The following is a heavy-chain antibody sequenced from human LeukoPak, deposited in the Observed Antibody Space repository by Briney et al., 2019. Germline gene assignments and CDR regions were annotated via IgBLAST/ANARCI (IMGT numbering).Heavy chain of an antibody. CDR3: ARDRLRYDSLTGYPAD. J-gene: IGHJ4*02. CDR2: ISGSGTGT. V-gene: IGHV3-23*01. Sequence: GGSLRLSCAASGFTFGTYAMSWVRQAPGKGLEWVSSISGSGTGTYYADSVKGRFTISRDNSKNTLYLQMNSLRAEDTAVYYCARDRLRYDSLTGYPADWGQGTLVTVSS. CDR1: GFTFGTYA. D-gene: IGHD3-9*01.